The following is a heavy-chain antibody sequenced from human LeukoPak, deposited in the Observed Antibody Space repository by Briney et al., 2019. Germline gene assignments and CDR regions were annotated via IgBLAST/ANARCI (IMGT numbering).Heavy chain of an antibody. D-gene: IGHD2-2*01. Sequence: GGSLRLLCAASGLPYRRYSMIGARQAPGGGLEGVSYISSSCIYIYYADSVKGRFTISRDNANNTLYLQMNSLRAEDTAVYYCARGRVYCSGTSCQVEFDYWGQGPLVTVSS. V-gene: IGHV3-21*01. J-gene: IGHJ4*02. CDR3: ARGRVYCSGTSCQVEFDY. CDR1: GLPYRRYS. CDR2: ISSSCIYI.